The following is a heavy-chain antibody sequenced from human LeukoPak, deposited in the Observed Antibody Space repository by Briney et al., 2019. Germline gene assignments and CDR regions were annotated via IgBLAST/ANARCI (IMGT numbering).Heavy chain of an antibody. CDR2: ISSSSNYI. V-gene: IGHV3-21*01. J-gene: IGHJ5*02. Sequence: PGGSLRLSCAASGFTFSSYIMNWVRQAPGKGLEWVSSISSSSNYIYYADSVKGRFTISRDNAKNSLYLQMNSLRAEDTAVYYCAKSSSSWPPRLDPWGQGTLVTVSS. CDR3: AKSSSSWPPRLDP. CDR1: GFTFSSYI. D-gene: IGHD6-13*01.